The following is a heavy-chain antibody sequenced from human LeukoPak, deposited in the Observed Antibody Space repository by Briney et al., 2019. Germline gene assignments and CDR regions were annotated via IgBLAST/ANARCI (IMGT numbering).Heavy chain of an antibody. CDR2: INPNSGGT. D-gene: IGHD2-2*01. Sequence: ASVKVSCKASGYTFTGYYMHWVRQAPGQGLEWMGWINPNSGGTNYAQKFQGRVTMTRDTSISTAYMELSRLRSEDTAVYYCARGYQLLCGRCNWFDPWGQGTLVTVSS. J-gene: IGHJ5*02. CDR1: GYTFTGYY. V-gene: IGHV1-2*02. CDR3: ARGYQLLCGRCNWFDP.